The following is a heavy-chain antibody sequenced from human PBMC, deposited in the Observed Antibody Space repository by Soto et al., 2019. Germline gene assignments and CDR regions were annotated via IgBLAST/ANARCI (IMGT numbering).Heavy chain of an antibody. J-gene: IGHJ4*02. D-gene: IGHD5-12*01. CDR3: AKDAGRESGYDYDFDY. V-gene: IGHV3-30*18. CDR1: GFTFSSYG. Sequence: GGSLRLSCAASGFTFSSYGMHWVRQAPGKGLEWVAVISYDGSNKYYADSVKGRFTISRDNSKNTLYLQMNSLRAEDTAVYYCAKDAGRESGYDYDFDYWGQGTLVTVSS. CDR2: ISYDGSNK.